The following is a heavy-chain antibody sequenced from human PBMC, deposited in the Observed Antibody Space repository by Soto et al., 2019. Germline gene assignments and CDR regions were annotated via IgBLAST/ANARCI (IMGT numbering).Heavy chain of an antibody. J-gene: IGHJ6*02. CDR3: STSRGGDEYSTGMYRLGHGMDF. V-gene: IGHV3-15*01. CDR1: GFSFNTTW. Sequence: EVQLVESGGGLVKPGGSLRLSCTASGFSFNTTWMTWVRQAPGTGLQRVGLIKSNGGEDYATAVRGRFFISRDDSKNRVYLQMNNLRADDKSVYYCSTSRGGDEYSTGMYRLGHGMDFWGRMPTVTVSS. CDR2: IKSNGGE. D-gene: IGHD2-21*01.